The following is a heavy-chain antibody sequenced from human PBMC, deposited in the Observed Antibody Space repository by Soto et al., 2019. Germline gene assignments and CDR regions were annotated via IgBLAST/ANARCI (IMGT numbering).Heavy chain of an antibody. CDR2: FDPEDGET. CDR3: ATSGYSSSNPPQFDY. J-gene: IGHJ4*02. V-gene: IGHV1-24*01. CDR1: GYTLTELS. Sequence: GASVKVSCKVSGYTLTELSMHWVRQAPGKGLEWMGGFDPEDGETIYAQKFQGRVTMTEDTSTDTAYMELSSLRSEDTAVYYCATSGYSSSNPPQFDYWGQGTLVTVSS. D-gene: IGHD6-13*01.